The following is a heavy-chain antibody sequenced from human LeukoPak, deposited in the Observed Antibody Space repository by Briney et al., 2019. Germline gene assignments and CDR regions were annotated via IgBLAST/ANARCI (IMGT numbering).Heavy chain of an antibody. Sequence: GGSLRLSCAASGFTSSDYYMSWIRQAPGKGLEWVSYISSSSSYTKYADSVKGRFTISGDNAKNSLYLQVNSLRAEDTAVYYCARGTGTTAYFNYWGQGTLVTVSS. D-gene: IGHD1-1*01. CDR2: ISSSSSYT. CDR3: ARGTGTTAYFNY. V-gene: IGHV3-11*06. J-gene: IGHJ4*02. CDR1: GFTSSDYY.